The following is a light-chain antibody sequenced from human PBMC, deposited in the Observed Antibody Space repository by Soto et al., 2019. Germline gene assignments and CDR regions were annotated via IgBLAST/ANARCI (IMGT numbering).Light chain of an antibody. CDR3: AAWDDSLSGVV. CDR2: SNN. Sequence: SVLTQPPSASGTPGQRVTISCSGSSSNIGSNYVYWYQQLPGTAPKLLIYSNNQRPSVVPDRFSGSKSVTSASLAISGLRSEDEADYYCAAWDDSLSGVVFGGGTKVTVL. CDR1: SSNIGSNY. J-gene: IGLJ2*01. V-gene: IGLV1-47*02.